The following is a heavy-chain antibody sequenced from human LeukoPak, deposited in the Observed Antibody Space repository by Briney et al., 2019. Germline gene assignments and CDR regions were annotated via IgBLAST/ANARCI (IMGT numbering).Heavy chain of an antibody. J-gene: IGHJ3*02. Sequence: GGSLRLSCAASGFTFSSYWMHWVRQAPGKGLVWVSRINSDGRSTSYAHSVKRRFTTSTENAKNTLYLQKNSVRAEETAVYYCARGPSSKGYAFDIWGQGTMVTVSS. CDR2: INSDGRST. CDR1: GFTFSSYW. V-gene: IGHV3-74*01. CDR3: ARGPSSKGYAFDI. D-gene: IGHD2-2*01.